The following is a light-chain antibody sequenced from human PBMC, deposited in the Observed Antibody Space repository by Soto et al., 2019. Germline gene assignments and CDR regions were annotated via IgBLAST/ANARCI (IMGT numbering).Light chain of an antibody. V-gene: IGLV2-11*01. CDR2: DVT. Sequence: QSALTQPRSVSESPGQSVTISCTGTSSDVGGYDYLSWYQQHPGKAPKLMIYDVTKRPSGVPDRFSGSKSGNTASLTIGGLRSEDEADYYCAAWDDSLSGVVFGGGTKLTVL. J-gene: IGLJ2*01. CDR3: AAWDDSLSGVV. CDR1: SSDVGGYDY.